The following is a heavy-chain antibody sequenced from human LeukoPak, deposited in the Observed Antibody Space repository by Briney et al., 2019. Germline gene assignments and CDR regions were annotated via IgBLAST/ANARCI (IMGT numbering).Heavy chain of an antibody. CDR2: IYSGGST. CDR3: ACYCSSKGKRNYRTPQGIGGWFDP. J-gene: IGHJ5*02. CDR1: GFTVSSNY. D-gene: IGHD2-2*01. V-gene: IGHV3-66*02. Sequence: GGSLRLSCAASGFTVSSNYMSWVRQAPGKGLEWVSVIYSGGSTYYADSVKGRFTISRDNSKNTLYLQMNSLRAEDTAVYYCACYCSSKGKRNYRTPQGIGGWFDPWGQGTLVTVSS.